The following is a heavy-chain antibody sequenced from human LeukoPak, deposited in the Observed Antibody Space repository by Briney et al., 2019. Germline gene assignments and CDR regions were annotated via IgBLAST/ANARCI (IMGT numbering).Heavy chain of an antibody. D-gene: IGHD2-21*01. CDR3: ARGRVITIEEYYFDY. Sequence: PSETLSLTCTVSGGSISTNNYYWSWIRQPPGKGLEWIGYIYYSGSTNYNPSLKSRVTISIDTSKNQFSLKLSSVTAADTAVYYCARGRVITIEEYYFDYWGQGTLVTVSS. CDR1: GGSISTNNYY. V-gene: IGHV4-61*01. J-gene: IGHJ4*02. CDR2: IYYSGST.